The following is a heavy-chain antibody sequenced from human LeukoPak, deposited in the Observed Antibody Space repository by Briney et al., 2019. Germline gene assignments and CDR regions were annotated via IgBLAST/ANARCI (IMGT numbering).Heavy chain of an antibody. Sequence: GASVKVSCKASGYTFTSYYMHWVRQAPGQGLEWMGIINPSGGSTSYAQKLQGRVTTTRDMSTSTVYMELSSLRSEDTAVYYCARDLTTTVVTPTYNWFDPWGQGTLVTVSS. D-gene: IGHD4-23*01. V-gene: IGHV1-46*01. CDR3: ARDLTTTVVTPTYNWFDP. J-gene: IGHJ5*02. CDR2: INPSGGST. CDR1: GYTFTSYY.